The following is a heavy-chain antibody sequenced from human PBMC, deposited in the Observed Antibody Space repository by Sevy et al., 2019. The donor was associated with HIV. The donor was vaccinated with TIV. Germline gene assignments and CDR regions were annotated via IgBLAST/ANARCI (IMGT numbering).Heavy chain of an antibody. CDR1: GFTFSSYW. J-gene: IGHJ4*02. D-gene: IGHD3-10*01. Sequence: GGSLRLSCAASGFTFSSYWMSWVRQAPGKGLEWVANIKQDGSEKYYVDSVKGRFTISRDNAKNSLYLQMNSLRAEDTVVYYCARDLRAPITMVRGVIMWGSDYWGQGTLVTVSS. CDR2: IKQDGSEK. V-gene: IGHV3-7*01. CDR3: ARDLRAPITMVRGVIMWGSDY.